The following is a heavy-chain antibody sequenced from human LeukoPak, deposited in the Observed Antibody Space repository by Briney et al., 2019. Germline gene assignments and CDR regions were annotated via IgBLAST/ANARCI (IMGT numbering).Heavy chain of an antibody. V-gene: IGHV4-34*01. CDR3: ARDDYDILTGLYYFDY. CDR1: GGSLSGYY. CDR2: INHSGST. D-gene: IGHD3-9*01. J-gene: IGHJ4*02. Sequence: SETLSLTCAVYGGSLSGYYWSWIRQPPGKGLEWIGEINHSGSTNYNPSLKSRVTISVDTSKNQFSLKLSSVTAADTAVYYCARDDYDILTGLYYFDYWGQGTLVTVSS.